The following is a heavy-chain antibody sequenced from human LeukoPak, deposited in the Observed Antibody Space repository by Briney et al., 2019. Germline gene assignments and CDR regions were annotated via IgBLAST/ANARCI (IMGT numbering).Heavy chain of an antibody. Sequence: SETLSLTCTVSGGSISSYYWSWIRQPPGKGLEWIGYIYYSGSTYYNPSLKSRVTISVDTSKNQFSLKLSSVTAADTAVYYCARDSAAAGTRDAFDIWGQGTMVTVSS. CDR2: IYYSGST. CDR3: ARDSAAAGTRDAFDI. J-gene: IGHJ3*02. V-gene: IGHV4-59*12. CDR1: GGSISSYY. D-gene: IGHD6-13*01.